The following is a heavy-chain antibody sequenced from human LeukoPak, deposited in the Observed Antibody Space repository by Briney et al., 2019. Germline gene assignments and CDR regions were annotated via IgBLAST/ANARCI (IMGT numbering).Heavy chain of an antibody. CDR2: IYYSGDT. J-gene: IGHJ5*02. D-gene: IGHD3-9*01. CDR3: ARPYYDILTGYEGWFDP. V-gene: IGHV4-59*12. CDR1: RGSISGYS. Sequence: SETLSLTCTVSRGSISGYSWSWIRQSPGGGLEWIGYIYYSGDTAYNPSLRSRVTLSVDTSKNQFSLKLSSVTAADTAVYYCARPYYDILTGYEGWFDPWGQGTLVTVSS.